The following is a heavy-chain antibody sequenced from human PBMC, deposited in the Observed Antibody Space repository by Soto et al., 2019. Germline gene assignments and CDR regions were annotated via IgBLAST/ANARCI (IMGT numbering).Heavy chain of an antibody. D-gene: IGHD3-10*01. CDR1: GGSVSSGSYY. CDR2: IYYSGST. V-gene: IGHV4-61*01. Sequence: PSETLSLTCTVPGGSVSSGSYYWNWIRQPPGKGLEWIGYIYYSGSTNYNPSLKSRVTISADTSKNQFSLKVRSVTAADTAVYYCARGHGYYATATFGYWGQGTRGTVSS. CDR3: ARGHGYYATATFGY. J-gene: IGHJ4*02.